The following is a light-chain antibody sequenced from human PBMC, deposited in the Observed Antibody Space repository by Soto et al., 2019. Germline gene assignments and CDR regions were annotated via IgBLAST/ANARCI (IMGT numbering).Light chain of an antibody. Sequence: DIQLTQSPSILSASVGDRITITYRASQSVRSWFAWYEQKPGKPPNLLIYYASNLASGVPSRFSGSGSGTEYTLSISSLQPEDFATYFWQLYNSHSLYSFGQGTKLEIK. J-gene: IGKJ2*01. CDR3: QLYNSHSLYS. CDR2: YAS. CDR1: QSVRSW. V-gene: IGKV1-5*01.